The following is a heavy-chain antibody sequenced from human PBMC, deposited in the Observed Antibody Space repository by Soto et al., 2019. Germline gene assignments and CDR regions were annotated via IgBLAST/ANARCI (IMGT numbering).Heavy chain of an antibody. CDR3: AKDSIVVVTPFTEGARYGMDV. J-gene: IGHJ6*02. CDR2: ISGSGGST. V-gene: IGHV3-23*01. D-gene: IGHD3-22*01. CDR1: GFTFSSYA. Sequence: TGGSLRLSCAASGFTFSSYAMSWVRQAPGKGLEWVSAISGSGGSTYYADSVKGRFTISRDNSKNTLYLQMNSLRAEDTAVYYFAKDSIVVVTPFTEGARYGMDVWGQGTTVTVSS.